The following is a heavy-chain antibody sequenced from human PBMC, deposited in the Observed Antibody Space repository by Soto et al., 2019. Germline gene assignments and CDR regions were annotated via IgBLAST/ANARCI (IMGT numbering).Heavy chain of an antibody. J-gene: IGHJ4*02. Sequence: EVQLVVSGGGLVQPGGSLRLSCAASGFTFSTCCMMWVRQATGKGLVWVANINQDGSERYYVDSVKGRFTISRDNAKNSLYLQMNSLRAEDTAVYYCVKDNRGSYWGQGTLVTVSS. CDR1: GFTFSTCC. CDR3: VKDNRGSY. CDR2: INQDGSER. V-gene: IGHV3-7*01. D-gene: IGHD3-10*01.